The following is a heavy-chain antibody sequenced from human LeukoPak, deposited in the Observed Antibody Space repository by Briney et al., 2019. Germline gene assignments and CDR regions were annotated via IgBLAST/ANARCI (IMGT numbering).Heavy chain of an antibody. CDR3: AKDTAAAGTVDY. CDR1: GFTFSSYA. J-gene: IGHJ4*02. D-gene: IGHD6-13*01. CDR2: ISGSGGST. Sequence: GGSLRLSCAASGFTFSSYAMSWVRQAPGKGLEWVSAISGSGGSTYYADSVKGRFTISRDNSKNTLYLQMNSLRAEGTAIYYCAKDTAAAGTVDYWGQGTLVTVSS. V-gene: IGHV3-23*01.